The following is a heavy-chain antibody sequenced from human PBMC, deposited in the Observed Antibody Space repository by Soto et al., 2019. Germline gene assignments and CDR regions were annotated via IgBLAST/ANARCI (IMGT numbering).Heavy chain of an antibody. CDR2: ISSSDSYI. CDR1: GFTFSSYS. J-gene: IGHJ6*03. Sequence: EVQLVESGGGLVKPGGSLRLSCAASGFTFSSYSMNWVRQAPGKGLEWVSSISSSDSYIHYADSVKGRFTLSRDNAKNSLDLQMNSLGAEDTAVYYCARDLGEEGHYCYYMDVWGKGTTVTVSS. V-gene: IGHV3-21*06. CDR3: ARDLGEEGHYCYYMDV.